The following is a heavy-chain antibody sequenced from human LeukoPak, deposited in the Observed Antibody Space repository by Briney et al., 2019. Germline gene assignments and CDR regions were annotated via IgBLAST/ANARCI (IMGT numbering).Heavy chain of an antibody. CDR2: ISGGGNEK. V-gene: IGHV3-23*01. D-gene: IGHD5-18*01. Sequence: GGSLRLSCAASGFTFSNYAMSWVRQTPGRGLEWVSAISGGGNEKYHADSVKGRFTISRDNSKNTLYLQMDSLRAGDTAVYFCAREDPTMVLSIDYWGQGTLVTVSS. CDR3: AREDPTMVLSIDY. CDR1: GFTFSNYA. J-gene: IGHJ4*02.